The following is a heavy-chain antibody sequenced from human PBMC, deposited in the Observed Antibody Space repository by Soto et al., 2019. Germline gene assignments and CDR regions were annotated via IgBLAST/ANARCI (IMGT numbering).Heavy chain of an antibody. J-gene: IGHJ4*02. D-gene: IGHD2-15*01. Sequence: QVQLQGSGPGQVKPSETLSLTYTVSGDSISDYFYWSWLRQPAGEGLEWIGRIYTDGTTKYNPSLKSRVTLSLDKSKNQFSLRLSSVTAADTAVYYFAREVRGGFTGIFDQWGRGSRVTVSS. CDR3: AREVRGGFTGIFDQ. CDR1: GDSISDYFY. CDR2: IYTDGTT. V-gene: IGHV4-4*07.